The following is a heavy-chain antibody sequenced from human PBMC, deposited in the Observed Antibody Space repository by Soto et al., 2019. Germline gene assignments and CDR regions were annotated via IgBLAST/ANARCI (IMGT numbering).Heavy chain of an antibody. J-gene: IGHJ4*02. Sequence: EVQLLESGGGLAQPGGSLRLSCAASGFSFSSYALTWVRQAPGKGLEWVSIISGTGGSTSYSDSVRGRFTISRDNSRNTVYLQINSLRAAETAVYYCAKDRGAYTPVAGLDHWGQGTLVTVSS. D-gene: IGHD6-19*01. CDR3: AKDRGAYTPVAGLDH. CDR1: GFSFSSYA. V-gene: IGHV3-23*01. CDR2: ISGTGGST.